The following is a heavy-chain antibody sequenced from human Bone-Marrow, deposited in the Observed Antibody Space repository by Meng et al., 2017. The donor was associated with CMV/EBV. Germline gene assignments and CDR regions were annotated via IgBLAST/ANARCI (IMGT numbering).Heavy chain of an antibody. CDR1: AFTVSSKY. D-gene: IGHD3-3*01. CDR3: AKDAANTIFGVAPRTWFDP. CDR2: LYSGGNT. V-gene: IGHV3-53*01. Sequence: GGSLRLSCSASAFTVSSKYMSWVRQAPGKGLEWLSILYSGGNTYYADSVKGRFTISRDNSKNTLYLQMNSLRAEDTAVYYCAKDAANTIFGVAPRTWFDPWGQGTLVTVSS. J-gene: IGHJ5*02.